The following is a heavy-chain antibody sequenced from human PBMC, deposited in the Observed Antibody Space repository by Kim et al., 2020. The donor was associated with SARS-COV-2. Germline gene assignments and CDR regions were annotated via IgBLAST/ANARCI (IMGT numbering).Heavy chain of an antibody. D-gene: IGHD6-19*01. CDR3: AQDMMYRSGWFYS. CDR2: ISGSAGST. CDR1: GFTFSNYD. Sequence: GGSLRLSCAASGFTFSNYDMSWVRQAPGKGLEWVASISGSAGSTYYADFVKGRFTISRDNSKNTLYVQMNTLRAEDTAMYYCAQDMMYRSGWFYSWGPGT. V-gene: IGHV3-23*01. J-gene: IGHJ5*01.